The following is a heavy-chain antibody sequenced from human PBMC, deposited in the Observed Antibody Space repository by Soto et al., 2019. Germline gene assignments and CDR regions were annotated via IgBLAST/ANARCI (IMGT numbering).Heavy chain of an antibody. D-gene: IGHD6-13*01. J-gene: IGHJ4*02. V-gene: IGHV3-30-3*01. CDR3: ARAAYRSSWYFDY. CDR1: GFTFSSYA. Sequence: GGSLRLSCAASGFTFSSYAMHWVRQAPGKGLEWVAVISYDGSNKYYADSVKGRFTISRDNSKNTLYLQMNSLRAEDTAVYYCARAAYRSSWYFDYWGQGTLVTVSS. CDR2: ISYDGSNK.